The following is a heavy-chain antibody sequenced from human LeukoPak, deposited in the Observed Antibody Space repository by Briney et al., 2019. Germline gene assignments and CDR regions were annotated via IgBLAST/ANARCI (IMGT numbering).Heavy chain of an antibody. CDR1: GYTFTGYY. D-gene: IGHD7-27*01. V-gene: IGHV1-2*02. Sequence: ASVKVSCKASGYTFTGYYMHWVRQAPGQGLEWMGWINPNSGGTNYAQKFQGRVTMTRDTSIGTAYMELSRLRSDDTAVYYCARGEANWYDAFDIWGQGTMVTVSS. CDR3: ARGEANWYDAFDI. CDR2: INPNSGGT. J-gene: IGHJ3*02.